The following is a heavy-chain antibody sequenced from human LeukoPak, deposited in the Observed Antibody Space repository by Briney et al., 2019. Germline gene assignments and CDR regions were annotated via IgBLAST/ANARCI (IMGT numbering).Heavy chain of an antibody. CDR2: MYYSSGNT. CDR3: ARGRGEGRGIAMVRGVRAPSYNWFDP. Sequence: PSETLSLTCTVSGGSISSSTYYWGWIRQPPGKGLEWIGSMYYSSGNTYYNPSLKSRVTISVDTSKNQFSLKLSSVTAADTAVYYCARGRGEGRGIAMVRGVRAPSYNWFDPWGHGTQVTVSS. CDR1: GGSISSSTYY. D-gene: IGHD3-10*01. V-gene: IGHV4-39*07. J-gene: IGHJ5*02.